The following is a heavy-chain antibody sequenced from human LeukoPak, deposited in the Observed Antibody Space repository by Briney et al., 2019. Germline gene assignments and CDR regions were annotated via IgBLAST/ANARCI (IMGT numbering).Heavy chain of an antibody. CDR3: AKGGSSWYYFDY. CDR1: GFTFSSYA. Sequence: PGGSLRLSCAASGFTFSSYAMSWVRQAPGKGLEWASAITGSGASKYYADSVKGRFTISRDNSKNTLYLQMNSLRAEDTAVYYCAKGGSSWYYFDYWGQGTLVTASS. D-gene: IGHD6-13*01. CDR2: ITGSGASK. V-gene: IGHV3-23*01. J-gene: IGHJ4*02.